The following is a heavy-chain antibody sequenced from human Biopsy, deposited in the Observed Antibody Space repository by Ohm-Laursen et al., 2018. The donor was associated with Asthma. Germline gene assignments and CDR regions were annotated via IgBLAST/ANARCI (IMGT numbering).Heavy chain of an antibody. CDR3: ARATSTWSQSGPHFFDH. V-gene: IGHV4-59*01. J-gene: IGHJ5*02. Sequence: TLSLTCTVSPGSINDYYWNWIRQFPGKGLEWIGYVHSSGSTRFNPSLKSRVTASVDTSVDQVSLKLSSVSAADTAIYYCARATSTWSQSGPHFFDHWGPGTLVTVSS. CDR2: VHSSGST. D-gene: IGHD6-13*01. CDR1: PGSINDYY.